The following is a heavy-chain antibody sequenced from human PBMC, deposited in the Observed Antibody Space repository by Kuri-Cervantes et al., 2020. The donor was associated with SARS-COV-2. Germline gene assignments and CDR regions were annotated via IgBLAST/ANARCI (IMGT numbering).Heavy chain of an antibody. CDR3: ARQYYYDSSGYYYGLWAFDI. Sequence: SETLSLTCTVSGGSISSYYWSWIRQPPGKGLEWIGYIYYSGSTNYNPSLKSRVTISVDTSKNQFSLKLSSVTAADTAVYYCARQYYYDSSGYYYGLWAFDIWGQGTMVTVSS. CDR1: GGSISSYY. V-gene: IGHV4-59*08. D-gene: IGHD3-22*01. J-gene: IGHJ3*02. CDR2: IYYSGST.